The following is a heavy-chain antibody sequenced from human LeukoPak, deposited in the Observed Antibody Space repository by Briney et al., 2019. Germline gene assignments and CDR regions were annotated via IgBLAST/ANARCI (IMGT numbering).Heavy chain of an antibody. CDR1: GGTFSSYA. J-gene: IGHJ1*01. V-gene: IGHV1-69*05. D-gene: IGHD4-11*01. CDR3: ASTVTTPGYFQH. Sequence: ASVKVSCKASGGTFSSYAISWVRQAPGQGLEWMGGIIPIFGTANYVQKFQGRVTITTDESTSTAYMELSSLRSEDTAVYYCASTVTTPGYFQHWGQGTLVTVSS. CDR2: IIPIFGTA.